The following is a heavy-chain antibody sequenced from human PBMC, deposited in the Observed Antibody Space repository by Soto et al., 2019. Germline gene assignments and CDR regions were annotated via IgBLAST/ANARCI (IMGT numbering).Heavy chain of an antibody. J-gene: IGHJ6*02. CDR3: AREDTAMVLLVLAHRGYGMDV. CDR1: GGSISSSSYY. D-gene: IGHD5-18*01. V-gene: IGHV4-39*02. Sequence: SETLSLTCTVSGGSISSSSYYWGWIRQPPGKGLEWIGSIYYSGSTYYNPSLKSRVTISVDTSKNQFSLKLSSVTAADTAVYYCAREDTAMVLLVLAHRGYGMDVWGQGPTVTVSS. CDR2: IYYSGST.